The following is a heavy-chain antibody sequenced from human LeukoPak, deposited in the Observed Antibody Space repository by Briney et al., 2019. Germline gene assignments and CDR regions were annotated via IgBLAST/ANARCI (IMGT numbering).Heavy chain of an antibody. J-gene: IGHJ5*02. Sequence: GASVKVSCKASGYTFTSYGISWVRQAPGQGLEWMGWISAYNGNTNYAQKLQGRVTMTTDTSTSTAYMELGSLRSDDTAVYYCARRLLWFGEFPPHNWFDPWGQGTLVTVSS. CDR3: ARRLLWFGEFPPHNWFDP. CDR2: ISAYNGNT. CDR1: GYTFTSYG. D-gene: IGHD3-10*01. V-gene: IGHV1-18*01.